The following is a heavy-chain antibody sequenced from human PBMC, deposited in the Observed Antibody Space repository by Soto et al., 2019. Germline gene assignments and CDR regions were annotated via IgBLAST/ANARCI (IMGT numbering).Heavy chain of an antibody. D-gene: IGHD3-22*01. J-gene: IGHJ4*02. CDR1: GFTFSSYA. CDR2: ISGSGGST. Sequence: EMQLLESGGGLVQPGGSLRLSCAASGFTFSSYAMSWVRQAPGKGLEWVSAISGSGGSTYYADSVKGRFTISRDNSKNTLYLQMNSLRAEDTAVYYCAKDHYYDSSGYYFYWGQVTLVTVSS. CDR3: AKDHYYDSSGYYFY. V-gene: IGHV3-23*01.